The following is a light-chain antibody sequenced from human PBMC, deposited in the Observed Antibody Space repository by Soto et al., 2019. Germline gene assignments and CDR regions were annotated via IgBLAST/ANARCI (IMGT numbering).Light chain of an antibody. V-gene: IGKV3-15*01. J-gene: IGKJ4*01. CDR3: QQYNNWPRALT. Sequence: EIVMTQSPATLSVSPWERATLSCRASQSVSSNLAWYQQKPGQAPRLLIYGASTRATGIPARFSGSGSGTEFTLTISSLQSEDFAVYYCQQYNNWPRALTFGGGTKVEIK. CDR1: QSVSSN. CDR2: GAS.